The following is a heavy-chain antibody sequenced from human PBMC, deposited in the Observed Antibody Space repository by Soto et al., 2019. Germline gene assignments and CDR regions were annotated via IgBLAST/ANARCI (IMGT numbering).Heavy chain of an antibody. V-gene: IGHV3-21*01. Sequence: GGSLRLSCAASGFTFSSYSMNWVRQAPGKGLEWVSSISSSSSYIYYADSVKGRFTISRDNAKNSLYLQMNSLRAEDTAVYYCASPLITVTKTTHDAFDIWGQGTMVTVSS. J-gene: IGHJ3*02. D-gene: IGHD4-4*01. CDR1: GFTFSSYS. CDR3: ASPLITVTKTTHDAFDI. CDR2: ISSSSSYI.